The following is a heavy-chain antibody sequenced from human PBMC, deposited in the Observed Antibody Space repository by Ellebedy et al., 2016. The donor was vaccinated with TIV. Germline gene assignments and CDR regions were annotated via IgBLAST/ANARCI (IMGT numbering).Heavy chain of an antibody. Sequence: GESLKISXAASGFIFNNFWMNWVRQAPGKGLEWVATINQDGKKIFYVDSVKGRFTIARDNAKNSLYLQMNSLRAEDTAVYYCARDPRDSEYAIFDQWGQGTTVTVSS. D-gene: IGHD1-26*01. J-gene: IGHJ6*02. CDR2: INQDGKKI. CDR1: GFIFNNFW. V-gene: IGHV3-7*03. CDR3: ARDPRDSEYAIFDQ.